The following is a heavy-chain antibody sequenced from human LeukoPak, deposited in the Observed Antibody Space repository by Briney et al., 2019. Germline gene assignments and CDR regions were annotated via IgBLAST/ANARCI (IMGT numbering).Heavy chain of an antibody. CDR2: INHSGST. V-gene: IGHV4-34*01. Sequence: KPSETLSLTCAVYGGSFSGYYWSWIRQPPGKGLEWIGEINHSGSTNYNPSLKSRVTISVDTSKNQFSLKLSSVTAADTAVYYCARGLFPYYDFWSGYHTYYYYGMDVWGQGTTVTVSS. J-gene: IGHJ6*02. CDR3: ARGLFPYYDFWSGYHTYYYYGMDV. CDR1: GGSFSGYY. D-gene: IGHD3-3*01.